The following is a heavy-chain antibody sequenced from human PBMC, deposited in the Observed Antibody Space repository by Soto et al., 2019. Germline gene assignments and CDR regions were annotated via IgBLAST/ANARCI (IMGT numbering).Heavy chain of an antibody. V-gene: IGHV3-74*01. D-gene: IGHD6-13*01. CDR3: AREVGAAAGYFDY. J-gene: IGHJ4*02. CDR1: GFTFSSYG. Sequence: LRLSCAASGFTFSSYGMHLVRQAPGKGLVWVSRINSDGSSTSYADSVKGRFTISRDNAKNTLYRQMNSLRAEDTAVYYCAREVGAAAGYFDYWGQGTLVTVSS. CDR2: INSDGSST.